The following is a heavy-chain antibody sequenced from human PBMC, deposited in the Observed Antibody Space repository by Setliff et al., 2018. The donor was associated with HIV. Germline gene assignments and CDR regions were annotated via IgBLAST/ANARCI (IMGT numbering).Heavy chain of an antibody. Sequence: SETLSLTCAVSGGSISTRDWWTWVRQPPGKGLEWIGEVYHTGMTNYNPSLKSRAIMTTDTSTSTAYMELRSLTSNDTAVYYCARDGLMITFDLPLVWLDPWGQGTLVTVSS. CDR2: VYHTGMT. CDR1: GGSISTRDW. D-gene: IGHD3-16*01. J-gene: IGHJ5*02. CDR3: ARDGLMITFDLPLVWLDP. V-gene: IGHV4-4*02.